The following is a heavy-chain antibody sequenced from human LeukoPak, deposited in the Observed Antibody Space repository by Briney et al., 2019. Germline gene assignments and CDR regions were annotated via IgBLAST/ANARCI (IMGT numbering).Heavy chain of an antibody. CDR1: GYTFTGYY. CDR3: ARVALDPYYYDSSGYYYFDY. J-gene: IGHJ4*02. Sequence: EASVKVSCKASGYTFTGYYMHWVRQAPGQGLEWMGWINPNSGGTNYAQKFQGRVTMTRDTSISTAYMELSRLRSDDTAVYYCARVALDPYYYDSSGYYYFDYWGQGTLVTVSS. D-gene: IGHD3-22*01. CDR2: INPNSGGT. V-gene: IGHV1-2*02.